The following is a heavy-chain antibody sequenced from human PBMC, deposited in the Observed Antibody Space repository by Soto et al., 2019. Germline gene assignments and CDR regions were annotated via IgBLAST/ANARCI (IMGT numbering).Heavy chain of an antibody. CDR1: GFTFSSYA. D-gene: IGHD3-10*01. CDR3: AKDAYNNEWFGEFNWFDP. V-gene: IGHV3-23*01. J-gene: IGHJ5*02. CDR2: ISGSGGST. Sequence: GGSLRLSCAASGFTFSSYAMSWVRQAPGKGLEWVSAISGSGGSTYYADSVKGRFTISRDNSKNTLYLQMNSLRAEDTAVYYCAKDAYNNEWFGEFNWFDPWGQGTLVTVSS.